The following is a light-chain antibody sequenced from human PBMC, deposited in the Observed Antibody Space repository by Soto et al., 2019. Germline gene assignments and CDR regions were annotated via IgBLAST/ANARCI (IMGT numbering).Light chain of an antibody. CDR2: EVS. V-gene: IGLV2-18*01. Sequence: QYALTQPPSVSVSPGQSVTISCTGTSSDVGSYNRVSWYQQPTGTAPKLMIYEVSNRPSGVPDRFSGSKSGNTASLTISGLQAEDEADYYCSLYTSSSTLFGGGTKLTVL. CDR3: SLYTSSSTL. CDR1: SSDVGSYNR. J-gene: IGLJ3*02.